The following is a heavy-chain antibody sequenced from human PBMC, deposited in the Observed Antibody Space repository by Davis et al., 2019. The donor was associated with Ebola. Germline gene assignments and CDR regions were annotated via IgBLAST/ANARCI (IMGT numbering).Heavy chain of an antibody. D-gene: IGHD3-10*01. V-gene: IGHV4-34*01. Sequence: PSETLSLTCAVYGGSFSGYYWSWIRQPPGKGLEWIGEINHSGSTNYNPSLKSRVTISVDTSKNQFSLKLSSVTAADTAVYYCARGRTYYYGSGPMDYWGQGTLVTVSS. CDR3: ARGRTYYYGSGPMDY. J-gene: IGHJ4*02. CDR1: GGSFSGYY. CDR2: INHSGST.